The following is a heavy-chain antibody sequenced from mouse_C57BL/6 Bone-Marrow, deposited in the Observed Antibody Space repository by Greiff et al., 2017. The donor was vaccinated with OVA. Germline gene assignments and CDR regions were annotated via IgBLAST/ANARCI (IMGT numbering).Heavy chain of an antibody. CDR1: GYSFTGYY. CDR3: SSGYYGRCAFAY. CDR2: INPSTGGT. J-gene: IGHJ3*01. Sequence: VQLQQSGPELVKPGASVKVSCKASGYSFTGYYMNWVKQSPEKSLEWIGEINPSTGGTTYNQKFKAKATLTVDKSSSTAYMQLKSLTSEDSAVDYCSSGYYGRCAFAYWGQGTLVTVSA. D-gene: IGHD1-1*01. V-gene: IGHV1-42*01.